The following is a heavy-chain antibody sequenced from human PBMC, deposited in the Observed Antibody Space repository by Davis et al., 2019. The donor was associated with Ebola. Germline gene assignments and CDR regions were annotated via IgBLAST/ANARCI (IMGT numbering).Heavy chain of an antibody. CDR3: TRHQEMATITYYYGMDV. D-gene: IGHD5-24*01. CDR1: GFTFSGSA. CDR2: IRSKANSYAT. J-gene: IGHJ6*04. Sequence: GGSLRLSCAASGFTFSGSAMHWVRQASGKGLEWVGRIRSKANSYATAYAASVKGRFTISRDDSKNTAYLQMNSLKTEDTAVYYCTRHQEMATITYYYGMDVWGKGTTVTVSS. V-gene: IGHV3-73*01.